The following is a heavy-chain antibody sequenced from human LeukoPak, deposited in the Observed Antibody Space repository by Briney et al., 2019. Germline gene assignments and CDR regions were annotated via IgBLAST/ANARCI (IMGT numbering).Heavy chain of an antibody. V-gene: IGHV3-23*01. CDR3: AKVRDWYFDL. Sequence: GGSLRLSCAASGFTFSSYSMSWVRQAPGKGLEWVSSINNDGDSTYYADSVKGRFTIFRDNSKNTLYLQMNSLRAEDTALYYCAKVRDWYFDLWGRGTLVTVSS. J-gene: IGHJ2*01. CDR1: GFTFSSYS. CDR2: INNDGDST.